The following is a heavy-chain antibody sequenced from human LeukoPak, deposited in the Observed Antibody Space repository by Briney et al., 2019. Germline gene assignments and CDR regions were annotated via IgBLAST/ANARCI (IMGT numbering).Heavy chain of an antibody. CDR2: IKQDGNEK. J-gene: IGHJ6*03. D-gene: IGHD2-8*01. Sequence: GGSLRLSCAASGFTFSNYWMSWVRQAPGKGLEWVANIKQDGNEKYYVDSVKGRFTISRDNAKNTLYLQMNSLRAEDTAVYYCARENGPYYYYYYMDVWGKGTTVTVSS. CDR3: ARENGPYYYYYYMDV. CDR1: GFTFSNYW. V-gene: IGHV3-7*01.